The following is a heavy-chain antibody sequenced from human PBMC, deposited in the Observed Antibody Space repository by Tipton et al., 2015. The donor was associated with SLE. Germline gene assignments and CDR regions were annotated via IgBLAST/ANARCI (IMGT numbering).Heavy chain of an antibody. Sequence: SLRLSCAASGFTFSSYEMNWVRQAPGKGPEWVSYISSSGSPIYYADSVKGRFTISRDDSKNTLFLQMNILRAEDTAVYYCAMDNSSYYIPFEYYYYGMDVWGQGTTVTVCS. D-gene: IGHD6-13*01. CDR2: ISSSGSPI. CDR3: AMDNSSYYIPFEYYYYGMDV. J-gene: IGHJ6*02. V-gene: IGHV3-48*03. CDR1: GFTFSSYE.